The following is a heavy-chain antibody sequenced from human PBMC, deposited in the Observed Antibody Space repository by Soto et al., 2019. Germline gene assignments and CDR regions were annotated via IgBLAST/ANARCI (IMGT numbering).Heavy chain of an antibody. CDR3: AKGVRSYYYYGMDV. CDR2: ISGSGGST. D-gene: IGHD3-22*01. Sequence: GGSLRLSCAASCFTFSSYAMTWVRQAPGKGLEWVSGISGSGGSTYYADSVKGRFTISRDNSKNTMYLQMNSLRAEDTAVYYWAKGVRSYYYYGMDVWGQGTTVTVSS. V-gene: IGHV3-23*01. J-gene: IGHJ6*02. CDR1: CFTFSSYA.